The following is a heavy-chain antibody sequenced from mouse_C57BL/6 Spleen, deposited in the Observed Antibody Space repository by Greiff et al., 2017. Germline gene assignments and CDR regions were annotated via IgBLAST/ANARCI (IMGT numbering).Heavy chain of an antibody. V-gene: IGHV1-55*01. CDR3: AITTVVATKDWYFDV. J-gene: IGHJ1*03. D-gene: IGHD1-1*01. CDR2: IYPGSGST. CDR1: GYTFTSYW. Sequence: QVQLKQSGAELVKPGASVKMSCKASGYTFTSYWITWVKQRPGQGLEWIGDIYPGSGSTNYNEKFKSKATLTVDTSSSTAYMQLSSLTSEDSAVYYCAITTVVATKDWYFDVWGTGTTVTVSS.